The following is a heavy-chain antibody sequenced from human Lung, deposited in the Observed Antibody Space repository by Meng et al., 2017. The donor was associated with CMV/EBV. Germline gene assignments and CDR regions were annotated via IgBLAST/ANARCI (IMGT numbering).Heavy chain of an antibody. Sequence: SEXXSLTCTVSGGSVSSGSYYWSWIRQPPGKGLEWIGYIYYSGSTNYNPSLKSRVTISVDTSKNQFSLKLSSVTAADTAVYYCARDPRLCSSTSCYGYWVQGTXVTVSS. CDR1: GGSVSSGSYY. CDR2: IYYSGST. CDR3: ARDPRLCSSTSCYGY. J-gene: IGHJ4*02. D-gene: IGHD2-2*01. V-gene: IGHV4-61*01.